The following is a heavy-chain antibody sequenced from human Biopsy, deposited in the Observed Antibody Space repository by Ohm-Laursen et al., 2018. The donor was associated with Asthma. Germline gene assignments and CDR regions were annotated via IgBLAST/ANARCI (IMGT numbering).Heavy chain of an antibody. CDR2: IVPIFGTA. CDR1: GGTFSSYA. V-gene: IGHV1-69*13. D-gene: IGHD1-7*01. Sequence: SVKVSCKASGGTFSSYAISWVRQAPGQGLEWMGGIVPIFGTANYAQKFQGRVTITADESTSTAYMELSSLRSEDTAVYYCARDPHNSYLASLRTKFNYYYYGMDVWGQGTTVTVSS. J-gene: IGHJ6*02. CDR3: ARDPHNSYLASLRTKFNYYYYGMDV.